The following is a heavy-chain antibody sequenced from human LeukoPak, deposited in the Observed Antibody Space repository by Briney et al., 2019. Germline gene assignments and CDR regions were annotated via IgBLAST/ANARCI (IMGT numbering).Heavy chain of an antibody. CDR1: GGSFSGYY. J-gene: IGHJ4*02. CDR2: INHSGST. V-gene: IGHV4-34*01. CDR3: ASVPAL. Sequence: KPSETLSLTCAVYGGSFSGYYWSWIRQPPGKGLEWIGEINHSGSTNYNPSLKSRVTISVDTSKNQFSLKLTSVTAADTAVYYCASVPALWGQGALVTVSS.